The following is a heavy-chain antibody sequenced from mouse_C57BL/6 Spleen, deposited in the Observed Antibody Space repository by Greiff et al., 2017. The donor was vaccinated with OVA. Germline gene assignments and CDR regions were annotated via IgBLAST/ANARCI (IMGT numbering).Heavy chain of an antibody. CDR1: GFTFTDYY. CDR2: IRNKANGYTT. Sequence: EVQLVESGGGLVQPGGSLSLSCAASGFTFTDYYMSWVRQPPGKALEWLGFIRNKANGYTTEYSASVKGRFTISRDNSQSILYLQMNALRAEDSATYYCARYYYGSSDWYFDVWGTGTTVTVSS. D-gene: IGHD1-1*01. V-gene: IGHV7-3*01. CDR3: ARYYYGSSDWYFDV. J-gene: IGHJ1*03.